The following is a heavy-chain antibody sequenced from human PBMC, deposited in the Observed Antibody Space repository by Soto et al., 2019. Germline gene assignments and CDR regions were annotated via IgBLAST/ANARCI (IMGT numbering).Heavy chain of an antibody. CDR3: ARSYGPFYDSSYYGLARNYFDY. J-gene: IGHJ4*02. V-gene: IGHV3-30*04. D-gene: IGHD3-22*01. CDR1: GFTFGSHA. Sequence: GGSLRLSCVGSGFTFGSHAMNWVRQAPGKGLEWVSVIAFDGSNKYYADSVRGRFTISRDNSKNTLYLQMDSLRPDDSAIYYCARSYGPFYDSSYYGLARNYFDYWGQGTLVTVSS. CDR2: IAFDGSNK.